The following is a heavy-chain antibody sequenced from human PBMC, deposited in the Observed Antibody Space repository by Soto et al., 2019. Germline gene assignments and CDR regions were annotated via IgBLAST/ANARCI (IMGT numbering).Heavy chain of an antibody. J-gene: IGHJ6*03. CDR3: ARGRWAGSYYYYYMDV. CDR2: INHSGST. V-gene: IGHV4-34*01. CDR1: GGSFSGYY. Sequence: SETLSLTCAVYGGSFSGYYWSWIRQPPGKGLEWIGEINHSGSTNYNPSLKSRVTISVDTSKNQFSLKLSSVTAADTAVYYCARGRWAGSYYYYYMDVWGKGTTVTVSS.